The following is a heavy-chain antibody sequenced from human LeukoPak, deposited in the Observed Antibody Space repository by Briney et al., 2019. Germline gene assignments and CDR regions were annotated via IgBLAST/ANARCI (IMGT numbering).Heavy chain of an antibody. J-gene: IGHJ4*02. CDR2: FDPEDGET. CDR1: GYTLTELS. V-gene: IGHV1-24*01. Sequence: ASVKVSCKVSGYTLTELSMHWVRQAPGKGLEWMGGFDPEDGETIYAQKFQGRVTMTEDTSTDTACMELSSLRSEDTAVYYCATDHFEDYDSSGPFGYWGQGTLVTVSS. CDR3: ATDHFEDYDSSGPFGY. D-gene: IGHD3-22*01.